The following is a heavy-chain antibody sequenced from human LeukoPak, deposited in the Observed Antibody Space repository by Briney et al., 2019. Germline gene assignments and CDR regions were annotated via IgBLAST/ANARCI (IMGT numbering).Heavy chain of an antibody. CDR2: INWNGGST. V-gene: IGHV3-20*04. CDR3: ARVRADYYDSSGYSNWFDP. CDR1: GFTFDDYG. Sequence: PGGSLRLSCAASGFTFDDYGMSWVRQAPGKGLEWVSGINWNGGSTGYADSVKGRFTISRDNAKNSLYLQMNSLRAEDTALYYCARVRADYYDSSGYSNWFDPWGQGTLVTVSS. J-gene: IGHJ5*02. D-gene: IGHD3-22*01.